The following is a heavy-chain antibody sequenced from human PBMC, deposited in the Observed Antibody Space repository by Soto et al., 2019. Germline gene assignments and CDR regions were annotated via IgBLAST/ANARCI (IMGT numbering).Heavy chain of an antibody. J-gene: IGHJ5*02. Sequence: QITLKESGPTLVKPTQTLTLTCTFSGFSLSTSGVGVGWIRQPPGKALEWLALIYWDDDKRYSPSLKSRLTLXXDXSXSQVVLTMINMDPVDTATYYCTHRRYYNSGTQTFDPWGQGTLVTVSS. CDR2: IYWDDDK. CDR1: GFSLSTSGVG. CDR3: THRRYYNSGTQTFDP. V-gene: IGHV2-5*02. D-gene: IGHD3-10*01.